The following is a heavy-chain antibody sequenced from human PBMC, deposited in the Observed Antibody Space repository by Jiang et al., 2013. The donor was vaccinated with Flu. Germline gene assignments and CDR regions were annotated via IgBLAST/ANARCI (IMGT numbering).Heavy chain of an antibody. V-gene: IGHV3-23*01. Sequence: VQLLESGGGLVQPGGSLRLSCAASGFTFSSYGTSWVRQAPGKGLEWVSHISGSGGSTYYADSVKGRFTISRDNSKSTLFLQMNTLRVEDTAVYYCAKSGGRWPYNAGAFDIWGQGTMVAVSS. D-gene: IGHD1-14*01. J-gene: IGHJ3*02. CDR2: ISGSGGST. CDR1: GFTFSSYG. CDR3: AKSGGRWPYNAGAFDI.